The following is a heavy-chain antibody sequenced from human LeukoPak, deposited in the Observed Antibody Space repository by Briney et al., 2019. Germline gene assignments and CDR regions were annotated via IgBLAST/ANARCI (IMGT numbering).Heavy chain of an antibody. J-gene: IGHJ4*02. Sequence: PSETLSLTCGVSGGSITSTNYWTWVRQPPGKGLEWIGEVNLQGSTNYNPSLMGRVAISVDTSENHISLQLTYVTAADTAVYYCAREGGPYRPLDYSGQGALVTVSS. CDR1: GGSITSTNY. CDR2: VNLQGST. V-gene: IGHV4-4*02. CDR3: AREGGPYRPLDY.